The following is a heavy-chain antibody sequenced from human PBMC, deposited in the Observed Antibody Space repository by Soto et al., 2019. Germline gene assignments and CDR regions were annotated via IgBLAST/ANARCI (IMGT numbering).Heavy chain of an antibody. D-gene: IGHD4-17*01. CDR2: VYPGDSDT. CDR1: GYSFASYW. Sequence: GESLKISCKGSGYSFASYWIGWVRQMPGKGLEWMGIVYPGDSDTRYSPSFQGQVTISADKSISTAYLQWSSLKASDTAMYYCARRNDYGDYYYGMDVWGQGTTVTVSS. V-gene: IGHV5-51*01. J-gene: IGHJ6*02. CDR3: ARRNDYGDYYYGMDV.